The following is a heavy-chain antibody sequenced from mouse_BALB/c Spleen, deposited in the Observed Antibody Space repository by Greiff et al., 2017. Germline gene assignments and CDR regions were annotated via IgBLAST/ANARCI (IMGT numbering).Heavy chain of an antibody. D-gene: IGHD2-14*01. Sequence: EVKLMESGGGLVKPGGSLKLSCAASGFAFSSYDMSWVRQTPEKRLEWVAYISSGGGSTYYPDTVKGRFTISRDNAKNTLYLQMSSLKSEDTAMYYCARPAYYRYDDGYYAMDYWGQGTSVTVSS. CDR2: ISSGGGST. CDR3: ARPAYYRYDDGYYAMDY. CDR1: GFAFSSYD. J-gene: IGHJ4*01. V-gene: IGHV5-12-1*01.